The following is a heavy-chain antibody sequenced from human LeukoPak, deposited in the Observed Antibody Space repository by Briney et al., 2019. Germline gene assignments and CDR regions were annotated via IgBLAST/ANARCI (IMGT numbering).Heavy chain of an antibody. V-gene: IGHV3-30*02. CDR1: GFTFSSYG. Sequence: SGGSLRLSCAASGFTFSSYGMHWVRQAPGKGLEWVAFIRYDGSNKYYADSVKGRFTISRDNSKNTLYLQMNSLRAEDTAVYYCAKDLTRMYDSSGYYSLDYWGQGTLVTVSS. CDR2: IRYDGSNK. CDR3: AKDLTRMYDSSGYYSLDY. J-gene: IGHJ4*02. D-gene: IGHD3-22*01.